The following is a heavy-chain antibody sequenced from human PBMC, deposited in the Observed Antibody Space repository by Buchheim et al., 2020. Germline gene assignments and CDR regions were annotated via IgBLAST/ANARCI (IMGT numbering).Heavy chain of an antibody. V-gene: IGHV3-23*04. CDR2: FSGSGGGT. CDR3: AKRTDVGDWGFDH. CDR1: GFTFSDYY. J-gene: IGHJ4*02. Sequence: VQLVESGGGLVKPGGSLRLSCAASGFTFSDYYMSWIRQAPGKGLEWVSSFSGSGGGTYYADSVKGRFTISRDNSKNTLYLQMDIMRVEDTAVYYCAKRTDVGDWGFDHWGQGTL. D-gene: IGHD3-16*01.